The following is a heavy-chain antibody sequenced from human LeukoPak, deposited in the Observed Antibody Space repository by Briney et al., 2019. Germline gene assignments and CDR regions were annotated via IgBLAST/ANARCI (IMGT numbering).Heavy chain of an antibody. CDR2: IKQDGSEK. D-gene: IGHD1-26*01. V-gene: IGHV3-7*05. J-gene: IGHJ4*02. Sequence: GGSLRPSCAASGFTFSSYWMSWVRQAPGKGLEWVANIKQDGSEKYYVDSVKGRFTISRDSAKNSLYLQMNSLRAEDTAVYYCARSYSGSYFFDYWGQGILVTVSS. CDR1: GFTFSSYW. CDR3: ARSYSGSYFFDY.